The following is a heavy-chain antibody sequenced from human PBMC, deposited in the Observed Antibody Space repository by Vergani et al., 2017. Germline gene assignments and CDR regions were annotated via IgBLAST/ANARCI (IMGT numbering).Heavy chain of an antibody. CDR2: ISWNSGSI. CDR1: GFTFDDYA. D-gene: IGHD6-13*01. CDR3: AKDMDEGGQQLGAFDI. V-gene: IGHV3-9*01. Sequence: EVQLVESGGGLVQPGRSLRLSCAASGFTFDDYAMHWVRQAPGKGLEWVSGISWNSGSICYADSVKGRFTISRDNAKNSLYLQMNSLRAEDTALYYCAKDMDEGGQQLGAFDIWGQGTMVTVSS. J-gene: IGHJ3*02.